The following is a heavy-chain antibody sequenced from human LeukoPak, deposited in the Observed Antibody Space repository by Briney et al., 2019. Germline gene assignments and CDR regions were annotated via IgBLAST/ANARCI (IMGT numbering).Heavy chain of an antibody. CDR3: AGVGLRFLEWLLPGHFDY. Sequence: GGSLRLSCAASGFTFSDYYMSWILQAPGKGLEWVSYISSSGSTIYYADSVKGRFTISRDNAKNSLYLQMNSLRAEDTAVYYCAGVGLRFLEWLLPGHFDYWGQGTLVTVSS. V-gene: IGHV3-11*04. CDR1: GFTFSDYY. D-gene: IGHD3-3*01. CDR2: ISSSGSTI. J-gene: IGHJ4*02.